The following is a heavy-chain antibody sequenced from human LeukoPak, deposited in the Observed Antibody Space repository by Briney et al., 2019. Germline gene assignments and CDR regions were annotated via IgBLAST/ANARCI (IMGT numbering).Heavy chain of an antibody. CDR3: ARDNSSSYHYFDL. CDR2: VHYSGKS. V-gene: IGHV4-59*11. CDR1: GGSITSHY. J-gene: IGHJ4*02. D-gene: IGHD6-6*01. Sequence: SETLSLTCTVSGGSITSHYWGWIRQPPGKGLEWIGYVHYSGKSNYNPSLKSRVTMSVDTSKNQLSLKLDSVTAADTAMYYCARDNSSSYHYFDLWGQGTLITVSS.